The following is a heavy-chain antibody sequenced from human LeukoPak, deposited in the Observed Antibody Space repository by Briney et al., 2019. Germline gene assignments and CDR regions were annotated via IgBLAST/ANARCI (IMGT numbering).Heavy chain of an antibody. CDR1: GFTFSSYG. J-gene: IGHJ4*02. V-gene: IGHV3-23*01. Sequence: GGSLRLSCAASGFTFSSYGMSWVRQASGKGLEWVSAISGSGGSTYYADSVKGRFTISRDNSKNTLYLQMNSLRAEDTAVYYCAKDNGDYEAVDWGDFDYWGQGTLVTVSS. CDR3: AKDNGDYEAVDWGDFDY. D-gene: IGHD4-17*01. CDR2: ISGSGGST.